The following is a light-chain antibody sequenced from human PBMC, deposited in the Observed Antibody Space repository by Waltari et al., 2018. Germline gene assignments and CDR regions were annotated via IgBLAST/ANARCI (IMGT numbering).Light chain of an antibody. V-gene: IGKV3-20*01. CDR1: QSVSSSY. CDR2: GAS. Sequence: ELVLTQSPGTLSVSPGESATLSCRASQSVSSSYLAWYQQKPGQAPRLLIYGASSRAAGIPDRFSGSGSGTDFTLTISRLEPEDFAVYYCQQYGTSPPLTFGGGTKVEIK. J-gene: IGKJ4*01. CDR3: QQYGTSPPLT.